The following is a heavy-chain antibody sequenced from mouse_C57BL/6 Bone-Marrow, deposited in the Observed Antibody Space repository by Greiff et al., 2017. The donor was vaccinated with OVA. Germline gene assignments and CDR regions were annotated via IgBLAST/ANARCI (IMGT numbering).Heavy chain of an antibody. CDR1: GYTFTSYG. D-gene: IGHD1-1*01. V-gene: IGHV1-81*01. Sequence: QVQLKESGAELARPGASVKLSCKASGYTFTSYGISWVKQRTGQGLEWIGEIYPRSGNTYYNEKFKGKATLTADKSSSTAYMELRSLTSEDSAVYFCAREATVPWFAYWGQGTLVTVSA. CDR3: AREATVPWFAY. J-gene: IGHJ3*01. CDR2: IYPRSGNT.